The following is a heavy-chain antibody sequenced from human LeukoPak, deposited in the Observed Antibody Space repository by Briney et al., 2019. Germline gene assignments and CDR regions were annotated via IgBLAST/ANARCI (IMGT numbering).Heavy chain of an antibody. CDR3: AGTTATPYCSGGSCNKDPFFDY. D-gene: IGHD2-15*01. J-gene: IGHJ4*02. Sequence: SVKVSCKASGGTFSSYAISWVRQAPGQGLEWMGGIIPIFGTVNYAQKFQGRVTITADKSTSTAYMELSSLRSEDTAVYYCAGTTATPYCSGGSCNKDPFFDYWGQGTLVTVSS. CDR2: IIPIFGTV. V-gene: IGHV1-69*06. CDR1: GGTFSSYA.